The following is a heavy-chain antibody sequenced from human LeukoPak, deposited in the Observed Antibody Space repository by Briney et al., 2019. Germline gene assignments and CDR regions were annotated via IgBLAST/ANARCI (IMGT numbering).Heavy chain of an antibody. D-gene: IGHD5-18*01. CDR2: ISWNSGSI. V-gene: IGHV3-9*03. CDR1: GFTFDDYA. J-gene: IGHJ4*02. Sequence: ARSLRLSCAASGFTFDDYAMHWVRHAAGKGLEWVSGISWNSGSIGYADSVKGRFTISRDNAKNSLYLQMNSLRAEDMALYYCAKSNTAVVTDPFDYWGQGTLVTVSS. CDR3: AKSNTAVVTDPFDY.